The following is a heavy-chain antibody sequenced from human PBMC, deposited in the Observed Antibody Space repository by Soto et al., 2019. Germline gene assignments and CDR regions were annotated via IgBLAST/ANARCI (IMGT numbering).Heavy chain of an antibody. J-gene: IGHJ5*02. D-gene: IGHD3-10*01. CDR2: IYYSGST. Sequence: SETLSLTCTVSGGSISSYYWSWIRQPPGKGLEWIGYIYYSGSTNYNPSLKSRVTISVDTSKNQFSLKLSSVTAADTAVYYCARDQRGVSGSYYNWFDPWGQGTLVTVSS. V-gene: IGHV4-59*01. CDR1: GGSISSYY. CDR3: ARDQRGVSGSYYNWFDP.